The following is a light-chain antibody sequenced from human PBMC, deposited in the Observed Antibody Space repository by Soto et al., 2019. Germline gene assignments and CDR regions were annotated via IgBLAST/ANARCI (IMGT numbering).Light chain of an antibody. Sequence: EFVLTQSPGTLSLSPGERATLSCRASQSVSSYLAWYQQKPGQAPRLLIYDSSNRATGIPARFSGSGSGTDFTLTISSLEPEDFAVYCCQQRSNWSEITFGQGTRLEIK. CDR1: QSVSSY. V-gene: IGKV3-11*01. CDR3: QQRSNWSEIT. CDR2: DSS. J-gene: IGKJ5*01.